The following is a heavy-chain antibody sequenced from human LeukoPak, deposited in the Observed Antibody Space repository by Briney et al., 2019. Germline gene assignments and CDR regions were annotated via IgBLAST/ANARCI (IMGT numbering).Heavy chain of an antibody. CDR3: AKGTGSYLHEAFDI. CDR2: ISWNSGSI. J-gene: IGHJ3*02. CDR1: GFTFDDYA. V-gene: IGHV3-9*01. D-gene: IGHD3-10*01. Sequence: PGGSLRLSCAASGFTFDDYAMHWVRQAPGKGLEWVSGISWNSGSIGYADSVKGRFTISRDNAKNSLYLQMNSLRAEDTALYYCAKGTGSYLHEAFDIWGQGTMVTVSS.